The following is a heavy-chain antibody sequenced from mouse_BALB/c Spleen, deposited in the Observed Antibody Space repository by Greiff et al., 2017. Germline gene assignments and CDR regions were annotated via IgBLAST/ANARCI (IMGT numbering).Heavy chain of an antibody. CDR2: ISSGSSTI. D-gene: IGHD1-1*01. J-gene: IGHJ3*01. CDR3: ARSDYGSPWFAY. CDR1: GFTFSSFG. V-gene: IGHV5-17*02. Sequence: EVKLMESGGGLVQPGGSRKLSCAASGFTFSSFGMHWVRQAPEKGLEWVAYISSGSSTIYYADTVKGRFTISRDNPKNTLFLQMTSLRSEDTAMYYCARSDYGSPWFAYWGQGTLVTVSA.